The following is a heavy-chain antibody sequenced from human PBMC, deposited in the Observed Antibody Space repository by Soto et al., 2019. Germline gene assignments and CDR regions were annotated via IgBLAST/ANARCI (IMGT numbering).Heavy chain of an antibody. CDR3: ARESEDLTSNFDY. Sequence: LRLSCAASGFTFSSYSMNWARQAPGKGLEWVSYISSSSSTIYYADSVKGRFTISRDNAKNSVYLDMNSLSAEDTAVYYCARESEDLTSNFDYWGQGTLVTVSS. V-gene: IGHV3-48*01. CDR2: ISSSSSTI. CDR1: GFTFSSYS. J-gene: IGHJ4*02.